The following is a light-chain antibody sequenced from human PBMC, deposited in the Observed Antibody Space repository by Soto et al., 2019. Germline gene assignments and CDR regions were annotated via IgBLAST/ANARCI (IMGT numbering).Light chain of an antibody. J-gene: IGKJ4*01. CDR2: GTS. CDR1: QSVSNN. V-gene: IGKV3-15*01. Sequence: EIVFTHSPGTLSLSPRERATLSCRASQSVSNNYLAWYQQKPGQAPRLLIYGTSTRVTGIPARFSGSGSGTEFTLTISSLQSEDFAVYYCQQYYNWPLTFGGGTKVDI. CDR3: QQYYNWPLT.